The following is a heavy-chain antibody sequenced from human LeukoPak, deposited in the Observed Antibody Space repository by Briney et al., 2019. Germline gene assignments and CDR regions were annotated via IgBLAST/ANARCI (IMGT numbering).Heavy chain of an antibody. CDR1: GFTFSSYA. CDR2: IGSSGSYI. D-gene: IGHD5-18*01. Sequence: GGSLRLSCAASGFTFSSYAMSWVRQAPGKGLEWVSSIGSSGSYIYYADSLTGRFTISRDNAKNSLYLQMNSLRAEDTAMYYCARRATTERGHSYGLDFWGQGTLVTVSS. V-gene: IGHV3-21*01. CDR3: ARRATTERGHSYGLDF. J-gene: IGHJ4*02.